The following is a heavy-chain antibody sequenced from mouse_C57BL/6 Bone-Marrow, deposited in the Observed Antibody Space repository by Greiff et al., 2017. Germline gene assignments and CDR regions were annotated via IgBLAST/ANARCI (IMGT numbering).Heavy chain of an antibody. D-gene: IGHD2-5*01. CDR2: ISSGGSYT. J-gene: IGHJ4*01. CDR3: ARQWYCSKSLALDY. Sequence: DVMLVESGGDLVKPGGSLKLSCAASGFTFSSYGMSWVRQTPDKRLEWVATISSGGSYTYYPDSVKGRFTISRDNAKNTLYLQMSRLKSEDTAMYYCARQWYCSKSLALDYWGQGTSVTVSS. CDR1: GFTFSSYG. V-gene: IGHV5-6*02.